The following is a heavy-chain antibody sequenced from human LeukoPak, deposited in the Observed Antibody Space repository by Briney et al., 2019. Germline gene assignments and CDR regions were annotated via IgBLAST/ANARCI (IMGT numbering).Heavy chain of an antibody. J-gene: IGHJ6*02. V-gene: IGHV3-23*01. CDR3: AKYDFPYYYDRSGYSLPFSAMDV. CDR1: GFTFRSYA. D-gene: IGHD3-22*01. CDR2: ISDTGGRS. Sequence: GGSLRLSCAASGFTFRSYAMSWVRQAPGQGLEWVSGISDTGGRSFYADSVKGRFTISRDNSKSTLYLEMNSLRAEDTAVYHCAKYDFPYYYDRSGYSLPFSAMDVWGQGTTVTVSS.